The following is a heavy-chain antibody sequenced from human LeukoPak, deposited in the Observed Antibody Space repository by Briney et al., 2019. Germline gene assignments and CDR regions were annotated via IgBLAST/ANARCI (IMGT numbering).Heavy chain of an antibody. V-gene: IGHV4-4*07. CDR3: AREVGATARSFDY. CDR2: LSTSGST. D-gene: IGHD1-26*01. J-gene: IGHJ4*02. Sequence: PSETLSLTCTVSGGSISSFYWSWIRQPAGKGLEWIGRLSTSGSTNYNPSLKSRVTMSVDTSKNQFSLNLTSVTAADTAVYYCAREVGATARSFDYWSLGTLVTVSS. CDR1: GGSISSFY.